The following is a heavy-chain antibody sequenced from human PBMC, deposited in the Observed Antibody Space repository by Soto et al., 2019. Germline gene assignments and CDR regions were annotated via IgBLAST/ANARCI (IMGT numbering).Heavy chain of an antibody. V-gene: IGHV1-18*01. D-gene: IGHD3-22*01. J-gene: IGHJ5*02. CDR3: ARDRALQYYDSSGYAPRGWFDP. Sequence: ASVKVSCKASGYTFTSYGISWVRQAPGQGLEWMGWISAYNGNTNYAQKLQGRVTMTTDTSTSTAYMELRSLRSDDTAVYYCARDRALQYYDSSGYAPRGWFDPWGQGTLVTVSS. CDR2: ISAYNGNT. CDR1: GYTFTSYG.